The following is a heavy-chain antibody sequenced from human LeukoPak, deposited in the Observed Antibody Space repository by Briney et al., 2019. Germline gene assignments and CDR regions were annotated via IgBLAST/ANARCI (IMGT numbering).Heavy chain of an antibody. V-gene: IGHV1-2*02. D-gene: IGHD1-1*01. J-gene: IGHJ4*02. CDR3: APTAEAYISNWHV. CDR2: INPDSGFT. Sequence: ASVKVSCKASGYRFIDDYMHWVRQAPGQGLEWMGWINPDSGFTVYGPKFQGRVTVTRDTSINTVYLELRRLRSDDTAVYYCAPTAEAYISNWHVWGQGTLVTVSS. CDR1: GYRFIDDY.